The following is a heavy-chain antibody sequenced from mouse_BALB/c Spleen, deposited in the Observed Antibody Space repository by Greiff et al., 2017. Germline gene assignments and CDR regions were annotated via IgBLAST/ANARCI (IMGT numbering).Heavy chain of an antibody. Sequence: EVQLQESGPELVKPGASVKISCKASGYTFTDYNMHWVKQSHGKSLEWIGYIYPYNGGTGYNQKFKSKATLTVDNSSSTAYMELRSLTSEDSAVYYCARSDSYWYFDVWGAGTTVTVSS. CDR3: ARSDSYWYFDV. J-gene: IGHJ1*01. CDR1: GYTFTDYN. CDR2: IYPYNGGT. V-gene: IGHV1S29*02. D-gene: IGHD2-4*01.